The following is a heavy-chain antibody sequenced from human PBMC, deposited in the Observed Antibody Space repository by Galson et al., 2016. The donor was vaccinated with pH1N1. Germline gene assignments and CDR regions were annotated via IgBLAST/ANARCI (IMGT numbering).Heavy chain of an antibody. V-gene: IGHV3-23*01. J-gene: IGHJ4*02. CDR2: FSGRGGST. CDR1: GFTFSSYG. Sequence: LRLSCAASGFTFSSYGMSWVRQAPGKGLEWVSGFSGRGGSTYYADSVKGRFTISRDNSKNTLYLQMNSLRAEDTAIYYCAKDWGWQLDPSPSDYWSQGTLVTVSS. CDR3: AKDWGWQLDPSPSDY. D-gene: IGHD4-23*01.